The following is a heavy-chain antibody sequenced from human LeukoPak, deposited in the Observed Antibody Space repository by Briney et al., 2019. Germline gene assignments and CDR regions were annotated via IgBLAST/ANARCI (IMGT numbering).Heavy chain of an antibody. Sequence: SETLSLTCTVSGASINSYYWSWIRQPPGRGLEWIGYIYYTGNTNYNPSLKSRVTILIDTSKNQFSLKLSSVTAADTAMYYCARLYNHNWFDPWGQGTLVTVSS. V-gene: IGHV4-59*01. J-gene: IGHJ5*02. CDR2: IYYTGNT. CDR3: ARLYNHNWFDP. D-gene: IGHD3-16*02. CDR1: GASINSYY.